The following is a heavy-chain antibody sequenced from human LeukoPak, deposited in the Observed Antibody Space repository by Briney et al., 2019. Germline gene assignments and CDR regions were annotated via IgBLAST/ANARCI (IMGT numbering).Heavy chain of an antibody. CDR3: AREDSGSYYEFDY. CDR1: GFTVSTNY. Sequence: GGSLRLSCAASGFTVSTNYMGWVRQAPGKGLEWVSVIYSGGSTYYADSVKGRFTISRDNSKNTLYLQMNSLRAEDTAVYYCAREDSGSYYEFDYWGQGTLVTVSS. D-gene: IGHD1-26*01. V-gene: IGHV3-53*01. CDR2: IYSGGST. J-gene: IGHJ4*02.